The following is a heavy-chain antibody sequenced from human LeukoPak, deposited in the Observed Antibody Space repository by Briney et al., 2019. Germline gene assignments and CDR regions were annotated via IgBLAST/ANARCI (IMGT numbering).Heavy chain of an antibody. CDR2: IWYDGSNK. V-gene: IGHV3-33*01. Sequence: GGSLRLSCAASGFTFSSYGMHWVRQAPGKGLEWVAVIWYDGSNKYYADSVKGRFTISRDNSKNTLYLQMNSLRAEDTAVYYCARESSRFGVVTYRDLDYWGQGTLVTVSS. J-gene: IGHJ4*02. D-gene: IGHD3-3*01. CDR3: ARESSRFGVVTYRDLDY. CDR1: GFTFSSYG.